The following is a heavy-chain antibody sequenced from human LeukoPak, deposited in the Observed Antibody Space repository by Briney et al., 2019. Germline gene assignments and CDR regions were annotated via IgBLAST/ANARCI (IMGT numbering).Heavy chain of an antibody. J-gene: IGHJ6*02. D-gene: IGHD5-18*01. CDR2: ITGSGDST. CDR1: GFTFSSHA. CDR3: AKAGYTAMADYYYYGMDV. V-gene: IGHV3-23*01. Sequence: GGSLRLSCAASGFTFSSHAMSWVRQAPGKGLEWVSTITGSGDSTYYADSVEGRFSISRDNSKNTLYLQMNSLRAEDTAVYYCAKAGYTAMADYYYYGMDVWGQGTTVTVSS.